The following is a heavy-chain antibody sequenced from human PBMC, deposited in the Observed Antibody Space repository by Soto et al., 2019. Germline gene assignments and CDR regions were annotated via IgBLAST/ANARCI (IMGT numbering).Heavy chain of an antibody. Sequence: GGSLRLSCAASGFTFSSYGMHWVRQAPGKGLEWVAAICDGGSNKYYADSVKGRFTISRDNSKNTLYLQMDSLRAEDTALYYCGKEAPWFGLDYWGQGTLVTVSS. D-gene: IGHD3-10*01. J-gene: IGHJ4*02. CDR2: ICDGGSNK. CDR3: GKEAPWFGLDY. CDR1: GFTFSSYG. V-gene: IGHV3-33*06.